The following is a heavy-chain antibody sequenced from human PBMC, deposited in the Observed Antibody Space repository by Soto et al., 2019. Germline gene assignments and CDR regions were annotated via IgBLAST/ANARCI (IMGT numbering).Heavy chain of an antibody. D-gene: IGHD2-15*01. V-gene: IGHV3-73*01. CDR3: TRHLLYCSGGSCYSAEYFQH. CDR2: IRSKANSYAT. J-gene: IGHJ1*01. CDR1: GFTFSGSA. Sequence: PGGSLRLSCAASGFTFSGSAMHWVRQASGKGLEWVGRIRSKANSYATAYAASVKGRFTISRDDSKNTAYLQMNSLKTEDTAVYYCTRHLLYCSGGSCYSAEYFQHWGQGPLVTVSS.